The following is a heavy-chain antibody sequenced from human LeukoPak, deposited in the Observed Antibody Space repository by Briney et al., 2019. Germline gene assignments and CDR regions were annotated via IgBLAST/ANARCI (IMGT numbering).Heavy chain of an antibody. V-gene: IGHV4-59*08. Sequence: SETLSLTCSVSGGSISNNYWSWIRQPPGKGLEWMGYIFYSGSSDSNPSLKSRVTISVDTSKNQFSLKLTSVTAADTAVYYCARRYSNGWYFGYWGQGTLVTVSS. CDR3: ARRYSNGWYFGY. J-gene: IGHJ4*02. CDR1: GGSISNNY. CDR2: IFYSGSS. D-gene: IGHD6-19*01.